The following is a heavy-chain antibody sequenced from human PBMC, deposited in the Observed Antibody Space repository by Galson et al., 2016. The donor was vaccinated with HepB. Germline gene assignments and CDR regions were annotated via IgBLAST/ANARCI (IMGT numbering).Heavy chain of an antibody. CDR2: ISVYNGNT. Sequence: SVKVSCKASGYIFTDYYIHWVRQAPGQGIEWMGWISVYNGNTDYAQIFKDRITLTTDTATSTAYMELRSLRLDDTAIYYCARFRDLLRDGMDAWGKGTSVTVSS. J-gene: IGHJ6*04. D-gene: IGHD3-10*01. V-gene: IGHV1-18*04. CDR1: GYIFTDYY. CDR3: ARFRDLLRDGMDA.